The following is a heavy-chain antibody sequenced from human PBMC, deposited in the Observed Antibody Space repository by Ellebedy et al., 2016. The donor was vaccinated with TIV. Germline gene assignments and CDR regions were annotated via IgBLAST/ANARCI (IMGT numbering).Heavy chain of an antibody. CDR1: GGTFSSYA. J-gene: IGHJ5*02. CDR2: IIPIFGTA. CDR3: ASSPAMVQGWFDP. D-gene: IGHD5-18*01. Sequence: AASVKVSCKASGGTFSSYAISWVRQAPGQGLEWMGGIIPIFGTANYAQKFQGRVTITADESTSTAYMELSSLRSEDTAVYYCASSPAMVQGWFDPWGQGTLVTVSS. V-gene: IGHV1-69*13.